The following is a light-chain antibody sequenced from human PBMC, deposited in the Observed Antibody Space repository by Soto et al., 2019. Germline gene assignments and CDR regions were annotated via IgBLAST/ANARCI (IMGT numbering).Light chain of an antibody. Sequence: EIVLTQSPATLSLSPGERATLSCRASQGVSTYLAWYQQRPGLAPRLLIYEAANRGTGVPARFSGSGSGTDFTLTISSLEPEDFAVYYCQQRTNWPWTFGQGTKVEIK. J-gene: IGKJ1*01. CDR3: QQRTNWPWT. CDR1: QGVSTY. V-gene: IGKV3-11*01. CDR2: EAA.